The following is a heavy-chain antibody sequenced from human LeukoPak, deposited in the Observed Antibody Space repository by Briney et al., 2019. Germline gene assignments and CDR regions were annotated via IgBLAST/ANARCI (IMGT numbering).Heavy chain of an antibody. CDR3: ARAPYDILTGYREDDAFDI. CDR2: ISSSGSYI. J-gene: IGHJ3*02. CDR1: GFTFSSYS. Sequence: PGGSLRLSCAASGFTFSSYSMNWVRQAPGKGLEWVSSISSSGSYIYYADSVKGRFTISRDNAKNSLYLQMNSLRAEDTAVYYCARAPYDILTGYREDDAFDIRGQGTMVTVSS. V-gene: IGHV3-21*01. D-gene: IGHD3-9*01.